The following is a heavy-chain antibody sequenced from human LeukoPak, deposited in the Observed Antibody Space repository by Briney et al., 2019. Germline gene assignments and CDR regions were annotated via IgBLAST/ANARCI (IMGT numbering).Heavy chain of an antibody. CDR3: ARDSRARDYYDSSGYSDY. Sequence: PGGSLRLSCAASGFTFSSYAMHWIRQAPGKGLEWVAVILYDGSNKYYADSVKGRFTISRDNSKDTLYLQMNSLRAEDTAVYYCARDSRARDYYDSSGYSDYWGQGTLVTVSS. J-gene: IGHJ4*02. CDR2: ILYDGSNK. CDR1: GFTFSSYA. D-gene: IGHD3-22*01. V-gene: IGHV3-30*04.